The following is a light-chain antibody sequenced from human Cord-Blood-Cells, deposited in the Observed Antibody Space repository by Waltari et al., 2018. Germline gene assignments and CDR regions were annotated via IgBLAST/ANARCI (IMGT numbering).Light chain of an antibody. J-gene: IGKJ1*01. CDR3: QQSYSTPWT. CDR1: QSISSY. V-gene: IGKV1-39*01. Sequence: DIQMTQSPSSLSASVGDRVTITCRASQSISSYLNWNQQKLGKAPKLLIYAASSLQSGVPSRFSGSGSGTDFTLTISSLQPEDFATYYCQQSYSTPWTFGQGTKVEIK. CDR2: AAS.